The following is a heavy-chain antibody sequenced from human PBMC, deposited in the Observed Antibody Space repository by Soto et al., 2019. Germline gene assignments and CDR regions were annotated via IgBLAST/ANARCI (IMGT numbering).Heavy chain of an antibody. J-gene: IGHJ1*01. CDR2: INHSGST. V-gene: IGHV4-34*01. Sequence: SETLSLTCAVYGGSFSGYYWSWIRQPPGKGLEWIGEINHSGSTNYNPSLKSRVTISVDTSKNQFSLKLSSVTAADTAVYYCASPPFYSSSWYEDFQHWGQGTLVTVSS. CDR3: ASPPFYSSSWYEDFQH. D-gene: IGHD6-13*01. CDR1: GGSFSGYY.